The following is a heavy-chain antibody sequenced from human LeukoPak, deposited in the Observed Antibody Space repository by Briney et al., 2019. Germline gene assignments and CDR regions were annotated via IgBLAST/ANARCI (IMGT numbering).Heavy chain of an antibody. CDR1: GGSSSGYY. Sequence: PSETLSLTCAVSGGSSSGYYWSWIRHPPGKGLEWSGEINHSGSTNYNPSLKSRVTISVDTSKNQFSLKLSSVTAADTAVYYCARGRGLWFGEIDYWGQGTLVTVSS. D-gene: IGHD3-10*01. CDR2: INHSGST. V-gene: IGHV4-34*01. J-gene: IGHJ4*02. CDR3: ARGRGLWFGEIDY.